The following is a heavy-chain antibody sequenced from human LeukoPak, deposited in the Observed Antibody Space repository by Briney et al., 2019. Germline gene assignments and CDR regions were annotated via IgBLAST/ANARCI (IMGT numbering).Heavy chain of an antibody. CDR1: GGSLSSYY. V-gene: IGHV4-59*08. J-gene: IGHJ4*02. Sequence: PSETLSLTCTVSGGSLSSYYWSWIRQPPGKGLEWIGYIYYSGSSIYNPSLKSRVTISGDTSNNQFSLKLSSVTAADTAVYYCASGDAGIARFDYWGQGTLVTVSS. CDR2: IYYSGSS. D-gene: IGHD6-13*01. CDR3: ASGDAGIARFDY.